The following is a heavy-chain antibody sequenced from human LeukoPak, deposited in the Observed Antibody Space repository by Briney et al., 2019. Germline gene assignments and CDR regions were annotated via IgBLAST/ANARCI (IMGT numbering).Heavy chain of an antibody. CDR3: ARVQNSYVSGSYYYFYY. Sequence: GGSLRLSCAVSGFTFSDYSMNWVRQAPGKGVEWVSSISSISTYIFYADSVKGRFTISRDNAKNSLYLKMKRLRAEDTAVFYCARVQNSYVSGSYYYFYYWGQGTLVTVSS. CDR1: GFTFSDYS. D-gene: IGHD3-10*01. V-gene: IGHV3-21*03. J-gene: IGHJ4*02. CDR2: ISSISTYI.